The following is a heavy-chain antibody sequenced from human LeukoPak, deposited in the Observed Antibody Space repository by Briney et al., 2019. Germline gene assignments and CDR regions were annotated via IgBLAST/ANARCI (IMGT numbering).Heavy chain of an antibody. CDR2: INPNSGGT. CDR3: AREQWLVRGGGSGWFDP. Sequence: ASVKVSCKASGYTFTGYYMHWVRQAPGQGLEWMGWINPNSGGTNYAQKFQGWVTMTRDTSISTAYMELSRLRSDDTAVYYCAREQWLVRGGGSGWFDPWGQGALVTVSS. V-gene: IGHV1-2*04. J-gene: IGHJ5*02. CDR1: GYTFTGYY. D-gene: IGHD6-19*01.